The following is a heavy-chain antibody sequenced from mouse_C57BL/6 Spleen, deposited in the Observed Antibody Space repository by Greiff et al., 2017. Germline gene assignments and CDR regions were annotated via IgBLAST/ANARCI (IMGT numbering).Heavy chain of an antibody. CDR3: ARKANLGSSPDY. V-gene: IGHV1-59*01. J-gene: IGHJ2*01. CDR1: GYTFTSYW. CDR2: IDPSDSYT. Sequence: VQLQQPGAELVRPGTSVKLSCKASGYTFTSYWMHWVKQRPGQGLEWIGVIDPSDSYTNYNQKFKGKATLTVDTSSSTAYMQLSSLTSEDSAVYYCARKANLGSSPDYWGTGTTLTVSS. D-gene: IGHD1-1*01.